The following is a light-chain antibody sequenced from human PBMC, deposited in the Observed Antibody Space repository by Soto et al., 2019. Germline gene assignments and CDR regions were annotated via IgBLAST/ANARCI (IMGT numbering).Light chain of an antibody. CDR2: KAS. Sequence: DIRMTQSPSTLSASAGDRVTITCRASQSISSWLAWYQQKPGKAPRLLIYKASSLESGVPSRFSGSGSGTEFTLTISSLQPDDFATYYCQHYISAPWTFGQGTKVDIK. CDR1: QSISSW. J-gene: IGKJ1*01. V-gene: IGKV1-5*03. CDR3: QHYISAPWT.